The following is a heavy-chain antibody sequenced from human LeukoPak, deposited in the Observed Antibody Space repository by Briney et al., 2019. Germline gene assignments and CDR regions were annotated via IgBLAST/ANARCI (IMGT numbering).Heavy chain of an antibody. CDR1: GYTLTELS. CDR3: ATVPVRDSSGYFRCDY. D-gene: IGHD3-22*01. Sequence: GASVKVSCKVSGYTLTELSMHWVRQAPGKGLEWMGGFDPEDGETIYAQKFQGGVTMTEDTSTDTAYMELSSLRSEDTAVYYCATVPVRDSSGYFRCDYWGQGTLVTVSS. V-gene: IGHV1-24*01. CDR2: FDPEDGET. J-gene: IGHJ4*02.